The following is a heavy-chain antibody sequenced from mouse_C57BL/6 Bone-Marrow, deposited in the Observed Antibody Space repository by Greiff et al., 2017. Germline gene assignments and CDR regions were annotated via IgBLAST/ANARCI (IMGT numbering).Heavy chain of an antibody. Sequence: QVQLQQPGAELVKPGASVKLSCKASGYTFTSYWMQWVKQRPGQGLEWIGEIDPSDSYPNYNQKFKGTATLTVDTSSSPAYMQLSSLKSEDSAVYYCAREGRRLRCAEWGQGTLVNVSA. CDR2: IDPSDSYP. CDR1: GYTFTSYW. V-gene: IGHV1-50*01. CDR3: AREGRRLRCAE. J-gene: IGHJ3*01. D-gene: IGHD3-2*02.